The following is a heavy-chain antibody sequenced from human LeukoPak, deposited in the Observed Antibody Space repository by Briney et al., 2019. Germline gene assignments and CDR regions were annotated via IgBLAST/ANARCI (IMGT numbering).Heavy chain of an antibody. CDR2: IYYSGST. D-gene: IGHD2-2*01. CDR1: GGSISSYY. J-gene: IGHJ5*02. V-gene: IGHV4-59*01. Sequence: PSETLSLTCTVSGGSISSYYWSWIRQPPGKGLEWIGYIYYSGSTNYNPSLKSRVTISVDTSKNQFSLKLRSVTAADTAVYYCANGGYCSSTSCYPNWFGPWGQGTLVTVSS. CDR3: ANGGYCSSTSCYPNWFGP.